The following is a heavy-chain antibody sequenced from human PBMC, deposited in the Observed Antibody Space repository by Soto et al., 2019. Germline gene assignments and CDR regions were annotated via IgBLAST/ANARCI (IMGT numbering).Heavy chain of an antibody. CDR3: ARVIAAAADFDY. Sequence: QVQLVQSGAEVKKPGASVKVSCKASGYTFTSYGLSWVRQAPGQGLEWMGWISAYNRNTTYAQKLQGRVTMTKDTSTSTAYMELRSQRSDDTAVYYSARVIAAAADFDYWGQGTLVTVSS. J-gene: IGHJ4*02. CDR1: GYTFTSYG. D-gene: IGHD6-13*01. CDR2: ISAYNRNT. V-gene: IGHV1-18*01.